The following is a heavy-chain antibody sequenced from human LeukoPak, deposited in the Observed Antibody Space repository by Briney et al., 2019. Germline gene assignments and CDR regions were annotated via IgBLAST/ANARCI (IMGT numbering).Heavy chain of an antibody. CDR3: GAMVSDAFDI. CDR2: MSSSSSYI. V-gene: IGHV3-21*01. J-gene: IGHJ3*02. CDR1: GFTFSSYP. Sequence: PGGSLRLSCATSGFTFSSYPMSWVRQARGKGLEWVSSMSSSSSYIYYADSVKGRFTISRDNAKNSLYLQMNSLRAEDTAVYYCGAMVSDAFDIWGQGTMVTVSS. D-gene: IGHD5-18*01.